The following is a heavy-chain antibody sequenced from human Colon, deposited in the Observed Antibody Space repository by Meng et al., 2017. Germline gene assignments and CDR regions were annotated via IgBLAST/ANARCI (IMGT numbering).Heavy chain of an antibody. CDR2: IYTRENP. D-gene: IGHD6-19*01. V-gene: IGHV4-31*11. J-gene: IGHJ5*01. Sequence: QEQLPELVTRPLTPSHTLSLTGAVSGGAISSGGCYWTRLRQRPEKGLDFFCHIYTRENPFHNPRLTRSVIMSMDKFTHKLSLVTTSVTAVDTGAYYYYRVRQGLYIDSWGQGTLVTVSS. CDR1: GGAISSGGCY. CDR3: YRVRQGLYIDS.